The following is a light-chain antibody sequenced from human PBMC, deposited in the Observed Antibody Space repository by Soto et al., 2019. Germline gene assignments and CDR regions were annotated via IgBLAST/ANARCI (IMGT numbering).Light chain of an antibody. CDR2: DAS. V-gene: IGKV3-11*01. CDR3: LQRISWPPIT. J-gene: IGKJ5*01. CDR1: QSINDF. Sequence: EIVLTQSPTTLSLSPGERATLSCRASQSINDFLAWYQQRPGQAPRLLIYDASNRATGIPARFSGSGSGTDFTLTISSLEPEDFAVYYCLQRISWPPITFGQGTRLEIK.